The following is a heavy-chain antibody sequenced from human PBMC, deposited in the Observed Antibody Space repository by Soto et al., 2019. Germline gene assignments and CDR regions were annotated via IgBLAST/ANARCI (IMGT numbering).Heavy chain of an antibody. J-gene: IGHJ4*02. CDR1: GGTFNTYT. CDR2: IIPIFGTA. CDR3: GRIPRYSFPTSDPLDN. D-gene: IGHD5-18*01. Sequence: QVHLLQSGPEMKKPGSSVTVSCKASGGTFNTYTFSWVRRAPGQGLEWMGSIIPIFGTANYAPRFQGRLSITADQSATTTYMALTSLTSEDTAFYYCGRIPRYSFPTSDPLDNWGQGTLVTVSS. V-gene: IGHV1-69*08.